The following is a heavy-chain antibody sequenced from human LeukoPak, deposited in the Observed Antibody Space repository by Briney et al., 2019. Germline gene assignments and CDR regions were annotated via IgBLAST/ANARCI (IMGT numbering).Heavy chain of an antibody. CDR2: IYSSGST. V-gene: IGHV4-59*12. CDR1: GGSISSYY. J-gene: IGHJ4*02. D-gene: IGHD3-3*01. CDR3: AGGRYYDFWSGYLFDY. Sequence: SETLSLTCTVSGGSISSYYWSWIRQPPGKGLEWIGYIYSSGSTNYNPSLKSRVTISVDTSKNQFSLKLSSVTAADTAVYYCAGGRYYDFWSGYLFDYWGQGTLVTVSS.